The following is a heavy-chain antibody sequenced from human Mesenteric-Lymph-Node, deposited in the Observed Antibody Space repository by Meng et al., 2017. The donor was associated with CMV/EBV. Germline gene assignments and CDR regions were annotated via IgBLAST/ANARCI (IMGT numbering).Heavy chain of an antibody. CDR2: IYYSGST. CDR3: ARLGTRAYYYYGMDV. Sequence: GSLRLSCTVSGGSISSGDYYWSWIRQPPGKGLEWIGSIYYSGSTYYNPSLKSRVTISVDTSKNQFSLKLSSVTAADTAVYYCARLGTRAYYYYGMDVWGQGTTVTVSS. CDR1: GGSISSGDYY. V-gene: IGHV4-39*01. D-gene: IGHD1-14*01. J-gene: IGHJ6*02.